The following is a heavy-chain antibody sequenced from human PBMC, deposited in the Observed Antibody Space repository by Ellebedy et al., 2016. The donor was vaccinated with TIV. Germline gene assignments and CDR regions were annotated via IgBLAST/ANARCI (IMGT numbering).Heavy chain of an antibody. CDR1: SGSISSSTYY. J-gene: IGHJ4*02. Sequence: SETLSLXXTVSSGSISSSTYYWGWIRQPPGMGLEWIGSIYYGVTTDYNPSLKSRATISVDTSKNQFSLKQSSVTAADTAVYYCVRRIGARPPDYWGQGTLVTVSS. D-gene: IGHD3-16*01. CDR2: IYYGVTT. V-gene: IGHV4-39*01. CDR3: VRRIGARPPDY.